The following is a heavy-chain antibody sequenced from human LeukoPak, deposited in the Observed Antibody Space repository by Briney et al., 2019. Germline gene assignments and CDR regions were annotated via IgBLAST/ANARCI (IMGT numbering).Heavy chain of an antibody. V-gene: IGHV3-7*01. CDR3: ARDGDGSGSYFDI. CDR2: IKEDGSEK. CDR1: GFTLSSYW. J-gene: IGHJ3*02. D-gene: IGHD3-10*01. Sequence: GGSLRLSCAASGFTLSSYWMSWVRQAPGKGLEWVANIKEDGSEKYYADSVKGRFTISRDNSKNTLYLQMNSLRAEDTAVYYCARDGDGSGSYFDIWGQGTMVTVSS.